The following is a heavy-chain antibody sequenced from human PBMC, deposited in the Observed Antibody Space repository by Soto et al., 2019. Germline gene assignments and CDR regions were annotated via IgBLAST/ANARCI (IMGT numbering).Heavy chain of an antibody. CDR2: IYHSGST. CDR1: GGSISSGGYS. J-gene: IGHJ5*02. CDR3: ARVPDR. V-gene: IGHV4-30-2*01. D-gene: IGHD2-2*01. Sequence: QLQLQESGSGLVKPSQTLSLTCAVSGGSISSGGYSWSWLRQPPGKGMEWIGYIYHSGSTYYNPSLKSRATTSVGRSKNQFSLKLSSVTAADTAVYSGARVPDRWGQGTLVTVSS.